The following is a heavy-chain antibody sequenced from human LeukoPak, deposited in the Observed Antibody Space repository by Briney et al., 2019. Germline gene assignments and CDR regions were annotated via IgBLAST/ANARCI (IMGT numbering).Heavy chain of an antibody. CDR2: INHSGST. D-gene: IGHD3-22*01. Sequence: PSETLSLTCAVYGGSFSGYYSCWSRQPPGKGLEWIGEINHSGSTNYNPSLKSRVTISVGTSKNQFSLKLSSVTAADTAVYYCARVGGDSSGYRAGFDLWGKGNLVTVFS. J-gene: IGHJ4*02. CDR1: GGSFSGYY. CDR3: ARVGGDSSGYRAGFDL. V-gene: IGHV4-34*01.